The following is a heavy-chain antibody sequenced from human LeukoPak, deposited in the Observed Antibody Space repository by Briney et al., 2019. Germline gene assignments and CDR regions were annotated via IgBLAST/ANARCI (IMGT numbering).Heavy chain of an antibody. Sequence: SETLSLTCTVSGDSVISGTSFWGWIRQHPGKGLEWVGYIHHSGHTYDNPSLQSRVIISMDKSKNQFSLKLSSVTAADTAVYYCARYCSSTSCPFDYWGQGALVTVSS. D-gene: IGHD2-2*01. J-gene: IGHJ4*02. CDR1: GDSVISGTSF. CDR3: ARYCSSTSCPFDY. V-gene: IGHV4-31*03. CDR2: IHHSGHT.